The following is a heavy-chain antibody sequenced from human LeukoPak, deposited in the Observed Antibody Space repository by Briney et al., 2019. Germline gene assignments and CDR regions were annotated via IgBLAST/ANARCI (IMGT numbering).Heavy chain of an antibody. V-gene: IGHV3-53*01. Sequence: GGSLRLSCAASGFIVSHNYMTWVRQAPGKGLEWISVIYIDGTTYYTDSVKGRFTISRDQANNTLYLQMNTLRDEDTAVYYCAKGSFMVREILYWGQGTLVTVSS. D-gene: IGHD3-10*01. CDR1: GFIVSHNY. CDR2: IYIDGTT. CDR3: AKGSFMVREILY. J-gene: IGHJ4*02.